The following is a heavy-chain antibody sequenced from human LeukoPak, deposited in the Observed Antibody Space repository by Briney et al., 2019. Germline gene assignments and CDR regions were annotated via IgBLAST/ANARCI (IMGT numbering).Heavy chain of an antibody. D-gene: IGHD1-1*01. CDR1: GGSISTYY. CDR3: ARTDGKQLPPRF. J-gene: IGHJ4*02. V-gene: IGHV4-59*08. CDR2: IDYSGST. Sequence: KPSETLSLTCTVSGGSISTYYWSWIRQSPGKGLEWIGYIDYSGSTNYNPSLKSRVTISVDTSKNQFSLKLSSVTAADTAVYFCARTDGKQLPPRFWGQGTLATVSS.